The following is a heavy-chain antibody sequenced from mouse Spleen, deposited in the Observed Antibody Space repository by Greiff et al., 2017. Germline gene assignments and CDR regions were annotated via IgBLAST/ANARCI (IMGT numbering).Heavy chain of an antibody. D-gene: IGHD1-1*01. Sequence: QVHVKQSGAELARPGASVKMSCKASGYTFTSYTMHWVKQRPGQGLEWIGYINPSSGYTKYNQKFKDKATLTADKSSSTAYMQLSSLTSEDSAVYYCARSQIGSSFAYWGQGTLVTVSA. CDR1: GYTFTSYT. V-gene: IGHV1-4*01. CDR2: INPSSGYT. CDR3: ARSQIGSSFAY. J-gene: IGHJ3*01.